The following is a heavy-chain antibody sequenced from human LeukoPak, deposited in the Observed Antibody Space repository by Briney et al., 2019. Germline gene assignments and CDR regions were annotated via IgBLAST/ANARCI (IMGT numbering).Heavy chain of an antibody. Sequence: PSETLSLTCAVYGGSFSGYYWSWIRQPPGKGLEWIGEINHSGSTNYNPSLKSRVTISVDTSKNQFSLKLSSVTAADTAVYYCARQYDSRPPDYWGQGTLVTVSS. CDR2: INHSGST. CDR1: GGSFSGYY. D-gene: IGHD3-22*01. V-gene: IGHV4-34*01. J-gene: IGHJ4*02. CDR3: ARQYDSRPPDY.